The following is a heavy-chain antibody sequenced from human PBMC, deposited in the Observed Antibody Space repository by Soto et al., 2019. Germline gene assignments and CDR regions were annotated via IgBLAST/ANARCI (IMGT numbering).Heavy chain of an antibody. CDR1: GYTFINYY. CDR3: ARERWLVRRNDPFDI. Sequence: QVQLVQSGAEVKKPGASVKVSCKASGYTFINYYMHWVRQAPGQGLEWMGIINPNGGSTTYAQKVQGRVTWTRDTSTNTVNMERSSLRSEDTAGYYCARERWLVRRNDPFDIWGQGTMVTVSS. D-gene: IGHD6-19*01. V-gene: IGHV1-46*01. J-gene: IGHJ3*02. CDR2: INPNGGST.